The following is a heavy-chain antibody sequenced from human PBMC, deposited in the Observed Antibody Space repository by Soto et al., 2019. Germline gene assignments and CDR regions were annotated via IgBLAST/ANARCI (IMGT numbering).Heavy chain of an antibody. Sequence: SVKVSCKASGGTFSSYTITWVRQAPGQGLEWMGGITPMFGTPNYAQKFRGRVTITADESTTTAYMELSSLRSEDTAMYFCARDGTLYDSRAYYYLYWGQGTLVTAPQ. CDR2: ITPMFGTP. D-gene: IGHD3-22*01. V-gene: IGHV1-69*13. J-gene: IGHJ4*02. CDR1: GGTFSSYT. CDR3: ARDGTLYDSRAYYYLY.